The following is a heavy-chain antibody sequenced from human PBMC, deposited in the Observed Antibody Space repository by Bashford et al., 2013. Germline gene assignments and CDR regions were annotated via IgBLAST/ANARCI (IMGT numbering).Heavy chain of an antibody. Sequence: ASVKVSCKASGYTFTNYGISWVRQAPGQGLEWMGWISAYNGNTNYAQKLQGRVTMTTDISTNTAYMELRSLRSDDTAVYYCARWSSGCPSDYWGQGTLVTVSS. CDR2: ISAYNGNT. D-gene: IGHD6-19*01. V-gene: IGHV1-18*01. CDR3: ARWSSGCPSDY. CDR1: GYTFTNYG. J-gene: IGHJ4*02.